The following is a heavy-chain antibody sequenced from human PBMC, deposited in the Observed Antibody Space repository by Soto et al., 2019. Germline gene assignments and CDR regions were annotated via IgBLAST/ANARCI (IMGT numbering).Heavy chain of an antibody. J-gene: IGHJ4*02. D-gene: IGHD6-19*01. Sequence: PSETLSLTCTVSGGSISIYYWSWIWQPPGKGLEWIGYIYYSGSTNYNPSLKSRVTISVDTSKNQFALKLSSVTAADTAVYYCARLPHPYSSGWLFDYWGQGTLVTVSS. CDR2: IYYSGST. CDR3: ARLPHPYSSGWLFDY. CDR1: GGSISIYY. V-gene: IGHV4-59*08.